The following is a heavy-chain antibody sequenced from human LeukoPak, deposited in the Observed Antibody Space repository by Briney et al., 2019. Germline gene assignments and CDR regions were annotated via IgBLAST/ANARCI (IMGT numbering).Heavy chain of an antibody. V-gene: IGHV3-23*01. CDR1: GFTFSSYA. D-gene: IGHD3-3*01. Sequence: GGSLRLSCAASGFTFSSYAMSWVRQAPGKGLEWVSAISGSGGSTYYADSVKGRFTIPRDNSKNTLYLQMNSLRAEDTAVYYCGASFGPTNYYGMDVWGQGTTVTVSS. CDR3: GASFGPTNYYGMDV. J-gene: IGHJ6*02. CDR2: ISGSGGST.